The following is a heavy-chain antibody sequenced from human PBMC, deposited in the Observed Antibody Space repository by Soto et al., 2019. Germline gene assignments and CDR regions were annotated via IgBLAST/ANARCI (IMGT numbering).Heavy chain of an antibody. Sequence: GGSLRLSCAASGFTFSSYAMHWVRQAPGKGLEWVAVISYDGSNKYYADSVKGRFTISRDNSKNTLYLQMNSLRAEDTAVYYCARDPPYGFWSGYYDYYYYGMDVWGQGTTVTVSS. CDR2: ISYDGSNK. CDR1: GFTFSSYA. J-gene: IGHJ6*02. CDR3: ARDPPYGFWSGYYDYYYYGMDV. V-gene: IGHV3-30-3*01. D-gene: IGHD3-3*01.